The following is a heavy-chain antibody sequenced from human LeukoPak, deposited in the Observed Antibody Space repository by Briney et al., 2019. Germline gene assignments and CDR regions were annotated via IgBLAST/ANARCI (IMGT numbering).Heavy chain of an antibody. V-gene: IGHV3-30-3*01. Sequence: GGSLRLSCAASGFTFSSYAMHWVRQAPGKGLEWVAVISYDGSNKYYADSVKGRFTISRDNSKDTLYLQMNSLRAEDTAVYYCARDRVGATDYFDYWGQGTLVTVSS. J-gene: IGHJ4*02. D-gene: IGHD1-26*01. CDR3: ARDRVGATDYFDY. CDR1: GFTFSSYA. CDR2: ISYDGSNK.